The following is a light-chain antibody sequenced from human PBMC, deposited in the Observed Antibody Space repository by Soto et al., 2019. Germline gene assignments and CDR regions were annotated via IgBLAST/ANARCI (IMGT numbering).Light chain of an antibody. CDR2: GNS. CDR1: SSNIGAGYD. J-gene: IGLJ1*01. Sequence: QSALTQPPSVSGAPGQRVTISCTGSSSNIGAGYDVHWYQQLPGTAPKLLIYGNSNRPSGVPDRFSGSKSGTSASLAITGLQAEDEADYYCQSYDGTLSGSYVFGIGTKVTVL. V-gene: IGLV1-40*01. CDR3: QSYDGTLSGSYV.